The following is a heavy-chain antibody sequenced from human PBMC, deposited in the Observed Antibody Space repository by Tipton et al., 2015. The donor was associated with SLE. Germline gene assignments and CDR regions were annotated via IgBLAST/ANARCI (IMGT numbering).Heavy chain of an antibody. CDR2: IYYSGST. V-gene: IGHV4-59*01. J-gene: IGHJ6*03. CDR3: ARVPLYYYYYMDV. Sequence: TLSLTCTVSGGSISSYYWSWIRQPPGKGLEWIGYIYYSGSTNYNPSLKSRVTISADTSKNQFSLKLSSVTAADTAVYYCARVPLYYYYYMDVWGKGTTVTVSS. CDR1: GGSISSYY.